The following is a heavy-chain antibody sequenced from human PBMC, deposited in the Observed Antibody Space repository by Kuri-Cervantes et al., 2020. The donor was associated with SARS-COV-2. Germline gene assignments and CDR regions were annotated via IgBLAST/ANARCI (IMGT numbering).Heavy chain of an antibody. CDR1: GYTFTSYY. Sequence: ASVKVSCKASGYTFTSYYMHWVRQAPGQGLEWMGIINPSGGSASYAQKFQGRVTMTRDTSTSTVYMELRSLRSDDTAVYYCARDRGFGSIDYWGQGTLVTVSS. CDR2: INPSGGSA. J-gene: IGHJ4*02. CDR3: ARDRGFGSIDY. D-gene: IGHD3-10*01. V-gene: IGHV1-46*01.